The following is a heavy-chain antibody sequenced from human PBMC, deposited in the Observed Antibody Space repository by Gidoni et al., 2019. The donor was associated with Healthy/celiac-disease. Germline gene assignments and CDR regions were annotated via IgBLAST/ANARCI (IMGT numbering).Heavy chain of an antibody. CDR1: GFTFSSYA. CDR3: LLGGWLAPTGLRPQFDY. D-gene: IGHD6-19*01. CDR2: ISGSGGST. J-gene: IGHJ4*02. V-gene: IGHV3-23*01. Sequence: EVQLLESGGGLVQPGGSLRLSCAASGFTFSSYAMSWVRQAPGKGLEWVSAISGSGGSTYYADSVKGRFTISRDNSKNTLYLQMNSLRAEDTAVYYCLLGGWLAPTGLRPQFDYWGQGTLVTVSS.